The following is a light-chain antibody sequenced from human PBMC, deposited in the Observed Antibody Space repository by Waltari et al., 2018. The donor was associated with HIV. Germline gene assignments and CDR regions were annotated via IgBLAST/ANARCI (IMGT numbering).Light chain of an antibody. CDR2: WAS. Sequence: DIVMTQSPDSLAVSLGETATINCKSSQSISDSSNNENYLAWYQQKPGQPPKLLIYWASTRESGVPDRFSGSGSGTDFTLTISSLQAEDVAVYYCQQYYTTLTFGQGTKLEIK. V-gene: IGKV4-1*01. CDR1: QSISDSSNNENY. CDR3: QQYYTTLT. J-gene: IGKJ2*01.